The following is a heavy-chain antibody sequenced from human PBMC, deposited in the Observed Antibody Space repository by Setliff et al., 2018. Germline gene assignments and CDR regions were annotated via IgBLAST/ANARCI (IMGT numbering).Heavy chain of an antibody. CDR1: GFTFGDYA. Sequence: PGGSLRLSCTASGFTFGDYAMSWVRQAPGKGLEWVGFIRSKAYGGTTEYAASVKGRFTISRDDSKSIAYLQMNSLKTEDTAVYYCTRDQGVGFWSGYYYYYYMDVWGKGTTVTVSS. CDR3: TRDQGVGFWSGYYYYYYMDV. CDR2: IRSKAYGGTT. V-gene: IGHV3-49*04. J-gene: IGHJ6*03. D-gene: IGHD3-3*01.